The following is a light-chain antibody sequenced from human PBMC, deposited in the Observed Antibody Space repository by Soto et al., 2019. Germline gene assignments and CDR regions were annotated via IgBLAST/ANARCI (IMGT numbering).Light chain of an antibody. CDR1: SGRIASNY. CDR2: EDN. Sequence: NFMLTQPHSVSESPGKTVTISCTRSSGRIASNYVQRYQQRPGSAPTTVIYEDNHRPSGVPDRFSGSIDISYNSASLIISGLKSKDEADYYCQSYEGSNVVFGGWTKLTVL. CDR3: QSYEGSNVV. J-gene: IGLJ3*02. V-gene: IGLV6-57*04.